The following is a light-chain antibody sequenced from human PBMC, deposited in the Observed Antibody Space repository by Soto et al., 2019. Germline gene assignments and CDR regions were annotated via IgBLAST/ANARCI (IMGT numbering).Light chain of an antibody. CDR3: QQSYRSPPT. CDR1: SQSSN. CDR2: AAS. V-gene: IGKV1-39*01. J-gene: IGKJ1*01. Sequence: SQSSNLNWYQQKPGNVPILRSYAASSLQSGVPSRFSGSGSGTDFTLTINSLKPEDFATYYSQQSYRSPPTVGPGTKV.